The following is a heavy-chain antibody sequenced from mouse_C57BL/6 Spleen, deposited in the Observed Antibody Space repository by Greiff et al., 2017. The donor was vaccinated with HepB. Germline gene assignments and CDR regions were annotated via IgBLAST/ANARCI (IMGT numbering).Heavy chain of an antibody. Sequence: EVKLVESGGDLVKPGGSLKLSCAASGFTFSSYGMSWVRQTPDKRLEWVATISSGGSYTYYPDSVKGRFTISRDNAKNTLYLQMSSLKSEDTAMYYCARPNEGVGQGFAYWGQGTLVTVSA. CDR1: GFTFSSYG. J-gene: IGHJ3*01. V-gene: IGHV5-6*01. CDR2: ISSGGSYT. CDR3: ARPNEGVGQGFAY. D-gene: IGHD3-3*01.